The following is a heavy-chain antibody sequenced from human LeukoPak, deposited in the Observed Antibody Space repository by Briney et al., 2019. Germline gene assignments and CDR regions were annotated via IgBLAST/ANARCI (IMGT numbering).Heavy chain of an antibody. CDR3: VPLGTPGPAAMRHAFDI. CDR1: GFTFSSYG. J-gene: IGHJ3*02. CDR2: IRYDGSNK. Sequence: GGSLRLSCAASGFTFSSYGMHWVRQAPGKGLEWVAFIRYDGSNKYYADSVKGRFTISRDNSKNTLYLQMNSLRAEDTAVYYCVPLGTPGPAAMRHAFDIWGQGTMVTVSS. D-gene: IGHD2-2*01. V-gene: IGHV3-30*02.